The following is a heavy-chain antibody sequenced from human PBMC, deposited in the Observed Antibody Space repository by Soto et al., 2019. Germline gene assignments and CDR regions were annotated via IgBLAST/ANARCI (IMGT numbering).Heavy chain of an antibody. Sequence: PGGSLRLSCAASGFTVSSNYMSWVRQAPGKGLEWVSVIYSGGSTYYADSVKGRFTISRDNSKNTLYLQMNSLRAEDTAVYYCATEDPSSSTNCRTHDAFDIWGQGTMVTVSS. D-gene: IGHD2-2*01. J-gene: IGHJ3*02. CDR2: IYSGGST. CDR3: ATEDPSSSTNCRTHDAFDI. V-gene: IGHV3-66*01. CDR1: GFTVSSNY.